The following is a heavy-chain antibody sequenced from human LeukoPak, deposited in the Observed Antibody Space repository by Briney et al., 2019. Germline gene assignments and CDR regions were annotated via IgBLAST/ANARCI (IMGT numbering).Heavy chain of an antibody. D-gene: IGHD2-21*02. J-gene: IGHJ6*02. CDR1: GGSISSYY. V-gene: IGHV4-4*07. CDR3: ARDTSYCGGDCYLASYYYYGMDV. Sequence: SETLSLTCTVSGGSISSYYWSWIRQPAGKGLEWIGRIYTSGSTNYNPSLKSRVTMSVDTSKNQFSLKLSSVTAADTAVYYCARDTSYCGGDCYLASYYYYGMDVWGQGTTVTVSS. CDR2: IYTSGST.